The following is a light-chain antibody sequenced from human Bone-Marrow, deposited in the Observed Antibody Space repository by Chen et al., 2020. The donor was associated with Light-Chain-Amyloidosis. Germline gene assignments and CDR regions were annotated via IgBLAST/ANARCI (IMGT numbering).Light chain of an antibody. V-gene: IGLV2-14*01. CDR3: SSYTSSSTPVV. CDR2: DVS. CDR1: SSYVGGYNY. Sequence: QSALPQPASVSGSPGQSITIPCTGTSSYVGGYNYVSWYQQHPGKAPKLMIYDVSNRPSGVSNRFSGSKSGNTASLTISGLQAEDEADYYCSSYTSSSTPVVFGGGTKLTVL. J-gene: IGLJ2*01.